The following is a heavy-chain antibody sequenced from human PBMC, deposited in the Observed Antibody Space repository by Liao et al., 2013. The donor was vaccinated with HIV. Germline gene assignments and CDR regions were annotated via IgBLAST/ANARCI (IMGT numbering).Heavy chain of an antibody. D-gene: IGHD3-9*01. CDR3: ARMKVGYDILTGYYIYYFDY. Sequence: QVQLQQWGAGLLKPSETLSLTCAVYGGSFSGYYWSWIRQPPGKGLEWIGEINHSGSTNYNPSLKSRVTISVDTSKNQFSLKLSSVTAADTAVYYCARMKVGYDILTGYYIYYFDYWGQGTLVTVSS. CDR1: GGSFSGYY. V-gene: IGHV4-34*01. J-gene: IGHJ4*02. CDR2: INHSGST.